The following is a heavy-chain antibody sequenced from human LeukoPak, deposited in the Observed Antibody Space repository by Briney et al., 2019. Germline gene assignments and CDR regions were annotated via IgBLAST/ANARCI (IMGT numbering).Heavy chain of an antibody. D-gene: IGHD3-16*01. V-gene: IGHV5-51*01. CDR2: ITPGNSVS. CDR3: AARIHGAYY. J-gene: IGHJ4*02. Sequence: GASLKISCQGDGYSFTTHWIGWMRQMPGKGLEWMAIITPGNSVSHYSPSLQGQVTISADQSISTAYLQWSSLKASDSAMYYCAARIHGAYYWGQGTLVTVSS. CDR1: GYSFTTHW.